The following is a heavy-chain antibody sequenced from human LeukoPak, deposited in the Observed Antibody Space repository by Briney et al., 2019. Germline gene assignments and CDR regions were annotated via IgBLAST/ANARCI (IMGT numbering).Heavy chain of an antibody. J-gene: IGHJ6*03. CDR2: INGSGNV. V-gene: IGHV3-23*01. CDR1: GFTFSRYA. Sequence: PGGSLRLSCVASGFTFSRYAMNWVRQAPGKGLEWVSVINGSGNVYQAASVKGRFTISRDNSKNTLYLQMNALRVEDTATYYCAKTRYYYYYMDVWGKGATVTVSS. CDR3: AKTRYYYYYMDV. D-gene: IGHD3-16*02.